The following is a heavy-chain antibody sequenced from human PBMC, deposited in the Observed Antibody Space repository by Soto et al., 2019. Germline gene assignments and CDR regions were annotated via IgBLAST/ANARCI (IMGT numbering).Heavy chain of an antibody. CDR1: GFTFSSYE. V-gene: IGHV3-48*03. CDR3: AGVAVGGMDRGVSLDA. Sequence: GGSLRLSCAASGFTFSSYEMNWVRQAPGKGLEWVSYIRSSGSTKYYADSVKGRFTISRDNAKNSLYLQMNSLRAEDAVVYCCAGVAVGGMDRGVSLDAWGQGTPVTVSS. CDR2: IRSSGSTK. D-gene: IGHD3-10*01. J-gene: IGHJ6*02.